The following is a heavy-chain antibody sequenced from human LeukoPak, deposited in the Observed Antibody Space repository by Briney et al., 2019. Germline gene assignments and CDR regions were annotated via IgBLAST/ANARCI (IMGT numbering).Heavy chain of an antibody. Sequence: SETLSLTCTVSGGSISSSSHFWGWIRQPPGKGLEWIGSIYYSGITYYNLSLKSRVTISVDTSKNQFSLKLSSVTAAETAVYYCVSKSSGRYYVDYWGQGALVTVSS. CDR3: VSKSSGRYYVDY. J-gene: IGHJ4*02. CDR1: GGSISSSSHF. V-gene: IGHV4-39*01. D-gene: IGHD3-16*02. CDR2: IYYSGIT.